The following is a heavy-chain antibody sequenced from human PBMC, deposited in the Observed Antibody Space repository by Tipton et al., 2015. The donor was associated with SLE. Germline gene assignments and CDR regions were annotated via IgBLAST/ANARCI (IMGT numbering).Heavy chain of an antibody. J-gene: IGHJ4*02. CDR2: IDPSDSDT. CDR3: ARRWVQTVFDY. D-gene: IGHD3-10*01. Sequence: QLVQSGAEVKKPGEALQISCKTSGYSFTNSWIAWFRHMPGKGLECMGMIDPSDSDTRYNPSFQGHVSMSIDRSTTTAYLQWRSLKASDTAIYFCARRWVQTVFDYWGQGTLVTVSS. V-gene: IGHV5-51*03. CDR1: GYSFTNSW.